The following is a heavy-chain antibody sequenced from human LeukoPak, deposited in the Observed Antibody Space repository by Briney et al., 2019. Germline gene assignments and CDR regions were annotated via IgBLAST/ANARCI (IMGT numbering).Heavy chain of an antibody. Sequence: GGSLRLSCAASGFTFSSYGMHWVRQAPGKGLEWVAVIWYDGSNKYYADSVKGRFTISRDNSKNTLYLQMNSLRAEDTAVYYCARDSDIAVVPAANNYYYGMDVWGQGTTVTVSS. CDR2: IWYDGSNK. V-gene: IGHV3-33*01. J-gene: IGHJ6*02. CDR3: ARDSDIAVVPAANNYYYGMDV. CDR1: GFTFSSYG. D-gene: IGHD2-2*01.